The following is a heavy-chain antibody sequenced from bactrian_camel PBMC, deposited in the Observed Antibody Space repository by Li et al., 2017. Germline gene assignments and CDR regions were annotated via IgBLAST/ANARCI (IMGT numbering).Heavy chain of an antibody. CDR2: VIEGDGYT. CDR3: GAARWADCALFLAGEDGPGRV. CDR1: GFNSDDYC. V-gene: IGHV3S44*01. Sequence: DVQLVESGGGSVQPGGSLRLSCLASGFNSDDYCMAWFRQVPGKVREPVAAAVIEGDGYTRYADSVKGRFTISKDNAMYTLCLQMNSLKPEDTTMYYCGAARWADCALFLAGEDGPGRVWGQGTQVTVS. D-gene: IGHD3*01. J-gene: IGHJ4*01.